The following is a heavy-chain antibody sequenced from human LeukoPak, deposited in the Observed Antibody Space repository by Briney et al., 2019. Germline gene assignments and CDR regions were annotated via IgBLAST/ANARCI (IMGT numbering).Heavy chain of an antibody. CDR1: GFTFNSYA. D-gene: IGHD6-19*01. Sequence: PGGSLRLSCAASGFTFNSYAMHWVRQAPGKGLEWVSVIYSGGSTYYADSVKGRFTIPRDNAKNSLYLQMNSLRVEDTAFYYCAKDNRRHYTSGPNPDSLHWGQGALVTVSS. CDR2: IYSGGST. V-gene: IGHV3-NL1*01. J-gene: IGHJ4*02. CDR3: AKDNRRHYTSGPNPDSLH.